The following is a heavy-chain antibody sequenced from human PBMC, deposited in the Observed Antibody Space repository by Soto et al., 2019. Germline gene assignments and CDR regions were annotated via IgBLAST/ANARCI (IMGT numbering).Heavy chain of an antibody. CDR2: IVVGSGNT. Sequence: GASAKVSCKASGFTFTSSAMQWVRQARGQRLEWIGWIVVGSGNTNYAQKFQERVTITRDMSTSTAYMELSSLRSEDTAVYYCAKVLLAFRGPDNLDYWGLGTLVTVSS. V-gene: IGHV1-58*02. CDR3: AKVLLAFRGPDNLDY. CDR1: GFTFTSSA. J-gene: IGHJ4*02. D-gene: IGHD3-3*01.